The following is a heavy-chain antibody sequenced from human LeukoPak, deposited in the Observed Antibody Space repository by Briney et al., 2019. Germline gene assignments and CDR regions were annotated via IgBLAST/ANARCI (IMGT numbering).Heavy chain of an antibody. CDR3: ARELNYYGSGLRFETFDY. CDR2: IYTSGST. CDR1: GGSISSGSYY. J-gene: IGHJ4*02. V-gene: IGHV4-61*02. Sequence: SQTLSLTCTVSGGSISSGSYYWSWIRQPAGKGLEWIGRIYTSGSTNYNPSLKSRVTISVDTSKNQFSLKLSSVTAADTAVYYCARELNYYGSGLRFETFDYWGQGTLVTVSS. D-gene: IGHD3-10*01.